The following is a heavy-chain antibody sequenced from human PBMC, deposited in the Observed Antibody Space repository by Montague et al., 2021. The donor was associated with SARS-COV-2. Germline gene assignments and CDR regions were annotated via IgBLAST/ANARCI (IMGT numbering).Heavy chain of an antibody. V-gene: IGHV4-39*02. Sequence: SETLSLTCTVSGGSISSNNYYWDWIRQPPGKGLEWIGSIYDSGSTYYXXXLKSRVTISVDTSKNHFSLKLNSVTAADTAVYYCARRGRKLLPVATTIGGFDIWGQGTMVTVPS. J-gene: IGHJ3*02. D-gene: IGHD5-12*01. CDR1: GGSISSNNYY. CDR2: IYDSGST. CDR3: ARRGRKLLPVATTIGGFDI.